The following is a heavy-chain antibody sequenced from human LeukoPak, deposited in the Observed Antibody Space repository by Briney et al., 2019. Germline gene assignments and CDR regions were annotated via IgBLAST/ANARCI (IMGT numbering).Heavy chain of an antibody. Sequence: PSETLSLTCTVSGGSINSYYWSWIRQPPGKGLEWIGYIYYSGNTNYNPSLKSRVSISIDTSKNQLSLQLSSVTAADTAVYYCARDRDSSGLRDFDLWGRGILVTVSA. CDR3: ARDRDSSGLRDFDL. J-gene: IGHJ2*01. V-gene: IGHV4-59*01. D-gene: IGHD3-22*01. CDR1: GGSINSYY. CDR2: IYYSGNT.